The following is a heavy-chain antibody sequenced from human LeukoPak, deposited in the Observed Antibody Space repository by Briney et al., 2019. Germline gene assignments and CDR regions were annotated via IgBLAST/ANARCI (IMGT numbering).Heavy chain of an antibody. CDR2: INPNSGGT. J-gene: IGHJ4*02. Sequence: ASVKVSCKASGYTFTGYYMHWVRQAPGQGLEWMGWINPNSGGTNYAQKFQGWVTMTRDTSISTAYMEPSRLRSDDTAVYYCARSVGQYLPAARHRRPYYFDYWGQGTLVTVSS. V-gene: IGHV1-2*04. CDR1: GYTFTGYY. D-gene: IGHD2-2*01. CDR3: ARSVGQYLPAARHRRPYYFDY.